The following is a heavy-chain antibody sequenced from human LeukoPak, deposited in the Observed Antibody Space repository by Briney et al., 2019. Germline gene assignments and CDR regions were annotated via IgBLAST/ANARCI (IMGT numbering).Heavy chain of an antibody. D-gene: IGHD6-6*01. V-gene: IGHV5-51*01. CDR2: IYPGDSDT. J-gene: IGHJ5*02. CDR3: ARRGGSSEWFDP. CDR1: GYSFTTFW. Sequence: GESLKISCKGSGYSFTTFWIGWVRQMPGKGLEWMGIIYPGDSDTRYSPSFQGQVTISADKSINTAYLQWNSLKASDTAIYYCARRGGSSEWFDPWGQGTLVTVSS.